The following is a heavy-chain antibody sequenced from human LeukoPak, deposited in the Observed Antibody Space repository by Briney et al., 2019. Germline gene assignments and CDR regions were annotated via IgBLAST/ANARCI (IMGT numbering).Heavy chain of an antibody. Sequence: VDSVKGRFTISRDNAKNSLYLQMNSLRAEDTAVYYCAREGRFAHYDFWSGYYTGTGTQYDYWGQGTLVTVSS. V-gene: IGHV3-7*01. D-gene: IGHD3-3*01. CDR3: AREGRFAHYDFWSGYYTGTGTQYDY. J-gene: IGHJ4*02.